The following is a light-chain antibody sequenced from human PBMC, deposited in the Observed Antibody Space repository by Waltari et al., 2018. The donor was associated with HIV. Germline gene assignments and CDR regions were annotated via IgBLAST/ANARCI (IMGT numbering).Light chain of an antibody. CDR3: QQYFQPPLT. CDR2: WAS. J-gene: IGKJ3*01. Sequence: DIVMTQSPESLVVSLAEGATFPSKPSQNILYKSNSRNYVAWYQKKLGQSPTLLIYWASTRQSGVPDRFSGSGSGTNFTLTINTLQAEDVGVYYCQQYFQPPLTFGPGTKV. V-gene: IGKV4-1*01. CDR1: QNILYKSNSRNY.